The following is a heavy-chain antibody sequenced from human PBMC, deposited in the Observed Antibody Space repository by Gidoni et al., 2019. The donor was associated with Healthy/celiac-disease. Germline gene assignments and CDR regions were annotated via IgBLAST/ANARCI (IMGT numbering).Heavy chain of an antibody. Sequence: EVPLVESGGGVVQPGGSLRLSCAASGCTFSSYSMNWVRQAPGKGLEGVSSISSSSSYIYYADSVKGRLTSSRHNAKHSLYLQMNSLPAEYTAVYYWARGVSTTYYYYRMDVWGPGTTVTVSS. CDR2: ISSSSSYI. CDR1: GCTFSSYS. CDR3: ARGVSTTYYYYRMDV. D-gene: IGHD5-12*01. J-gene: IGHJ6*02. V-gene: IGHV3-21*01.